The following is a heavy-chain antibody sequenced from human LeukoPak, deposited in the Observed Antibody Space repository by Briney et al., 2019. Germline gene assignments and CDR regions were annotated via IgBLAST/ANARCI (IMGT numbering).Heavy chain of an antibody. CDR1: GFTFSSYA. CDR3: ARDEVSIGSSESYFDY. D-gene: IGHD2-2*01. Sequence: PGGSLRLSCAASGFTFSSYAMHWVRQAPGKGLEWVAVISYDGSNKYYADSVRGRFTISRDNSKHTLYLQMNSLRAEDTAVYYCARDEVSIGSSESYFDYWGQGTLVTVSS. CDR2: ISYDGSNK. V-gene: IGHV3-30-3*01. J-gene: IGHJ4*02.